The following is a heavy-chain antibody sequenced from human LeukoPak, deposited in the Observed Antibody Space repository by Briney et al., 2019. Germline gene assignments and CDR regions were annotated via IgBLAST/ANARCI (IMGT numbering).Heavy chain of an antibody. Sequence: SETLSLTCAVYGGSFSGYYWSWIRQPPGKGLEWIGEINHSGSTNYNPSLKSRVTISVDTSKNQFSLKLSSVTAADTAVYYCAREGDYYDSSGYYYGDAFDIWGQGTMVTVSS. D-gene: IGHD3-22*01. CDR1: GGSFSGYY. CDR3: AREGDYYDSSGYYYGDAFDI. V-gene: IGHV4-34*01. CDR2: INHSGST. J-gene: IGHJ3*02.